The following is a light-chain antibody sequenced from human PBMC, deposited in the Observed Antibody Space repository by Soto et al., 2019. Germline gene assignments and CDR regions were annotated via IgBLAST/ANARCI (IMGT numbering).Light chain of an antibody. CDR1: QSVSRY. Sequence: EFVLTQSPATLSLSPGERATLSCRASQSVSRYLAWYQQKPGQSPRLLIYDASNRATGTPARFSGSGSGTDFSLSISSLEPEDFAVYYCQHRTNWPPYTFGQGTKLEI. V-gene: IGKV3-11*01. J-gene: IGKJ2*01. CDR3: QHRTNWPPYT. CDR2: DAS.